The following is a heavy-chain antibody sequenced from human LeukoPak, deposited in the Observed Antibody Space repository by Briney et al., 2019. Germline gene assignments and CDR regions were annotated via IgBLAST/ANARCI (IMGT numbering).Heavy chain of an antibody. CDR3: ARAGYGDPHFDF. D-gene: IGHD4-17*01. J-gene: IGHJ4*02. CDR1: GFTFSSYG. V-gene: IGHV3-33*08. Sequence: PGRSLRLSCAASGFTFSSYGMHWVRQAPGKGLEWVAAIWYDGSNKYYGDSVKGRFTISRDNSKNTLYLQMNSLRAGDTAAYYCARAGYGDPHFDFWGQGTLVTVSS. CDR2: IWYDGSNK.